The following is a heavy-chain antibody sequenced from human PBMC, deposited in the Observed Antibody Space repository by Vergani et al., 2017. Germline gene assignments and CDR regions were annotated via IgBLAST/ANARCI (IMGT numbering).Heavy chain of an antibody. Sequence: EVQLLESGGGLVQPGGSLRLSCAASGFTFSSYAMSWVRQAPGKGLEWVSAISGSGGSTYYADSVKGRFTISRDNSKNTLYLQMNSLRAEDTAVYYCARDIGYYGSGXLDYWGQGTLVTVSS. V-gene: IGHV3-23*01. CDR1: GFTFSSYA. J-gene: IGHJ4*02. D-gene: IGHD3-10*01. CDR2: ISGSGGST. CDR3: ARDIGYYGSGXLDY.